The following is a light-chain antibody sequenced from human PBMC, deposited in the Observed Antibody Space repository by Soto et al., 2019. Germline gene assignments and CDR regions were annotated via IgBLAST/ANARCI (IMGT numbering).Light chain of an antibody. CDR3: QQYDKWHT. V-gene: IGKV3-15*01. J-gene: IGKJ5*01. CDR2: GAS. Sequence: EIVMTQSPATLSVSPGERATLSCRASQSVGNNLAWYPQRPGQTPRLLFYGASTRATGLPARFSGSWSGTEFAPTISRLQSEDFAVYYCQQYDKWHTFGQGTQVEIK. CDR1: QSVGNN.